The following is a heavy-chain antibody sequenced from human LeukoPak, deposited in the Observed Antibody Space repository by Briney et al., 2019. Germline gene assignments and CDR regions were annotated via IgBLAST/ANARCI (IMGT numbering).Heavy chain of an antibody. D-gene: IGHD3-22*01. CDR3: ARDRRMIVVVISDAFDI. J-gene: IGHJ3*02. V-gene: IGHV1-18*03. Sequence: ASVKVSCKASGYTFTSYGISWVRQAPGQGLEWMGWISAYNGNTNYAQKLQGRVTMTTDTSTSTAYMELRSLRSDDMAVYYCARDRRMIVVVISDAFDIWGQGTMVTVSS. CDR2: ISAYNGNT. CDR1: GYTFTSYG.